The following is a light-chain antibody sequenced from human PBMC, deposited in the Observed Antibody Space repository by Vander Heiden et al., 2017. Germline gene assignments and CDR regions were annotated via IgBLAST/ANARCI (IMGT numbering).Light chain of an antibody. CDR3: QKYNSAPQT. CDR2: AVS. CDR1: QEISTY. J-gene: IGKJ1*01. Sequence: DNKMTPSSSSLSASAGDRVPTTCRARQEISTYLAWYQQKPGKVPDLLIYAVSTLQSGVPSRFSGSGSGTDFTLTISSLQPEDVATYYCQKYNSAPQTFGQGTKVEIK. V-gene: IGKV1-27*01.